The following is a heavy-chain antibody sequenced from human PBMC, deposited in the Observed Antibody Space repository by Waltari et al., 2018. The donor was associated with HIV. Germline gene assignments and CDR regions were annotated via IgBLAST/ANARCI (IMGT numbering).Heavy chain of an antibody. J-gene: IGHJ5*02. V-gene: IGHV2-5*01. CDR2: IYGNDIK. CDR1: GFSLSTSGVG. Sequence: QITLKESGPTLVNPTQTLTLTCTFSGFSLSTSGVGVGWLRQPPGKALEWVALIYGNDIKRYSPSLKTRLTITKDTSKNQVVLTLTNVDPVDTATYYCAHRRLARAVAGTLYNWFDPWGQGILVTVSS. CDR3: AHRRLARAVAGTLYNWFDP. D-gene: IGHD6-19*01.